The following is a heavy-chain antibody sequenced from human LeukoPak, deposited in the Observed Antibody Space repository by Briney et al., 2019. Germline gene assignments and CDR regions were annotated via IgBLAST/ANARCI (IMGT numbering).Heavy chain of an antibody. V-gene: IGHV3-11*01. CDR2: ISSSGSTI. Sequence: GGSLRLSCAASGFTFSDYYMSWIRQAPGKGLEGVSYISSSGSTIYYADSVKGRFTISRDNAKNSLYLQMNSLRAEDTAVYYRARGWELLRAAFDIWGQGTMVTVSS. CDR1: GFTFSDYY. J-gene: IGHJ3*02. CDR3: ARGWELLRAAFDI. D-gene: IGHD1-26*01.